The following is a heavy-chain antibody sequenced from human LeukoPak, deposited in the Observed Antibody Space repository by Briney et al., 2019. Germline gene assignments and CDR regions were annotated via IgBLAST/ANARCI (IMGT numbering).Heavy chain of an antibody. D-gene: IGHD7-27*01. CDR2: ISSSSSYI. V-gene: IGHV3-21*04. CDR1: GFTFSSYS. CDR3: ARATGDHNYYYYGMDV. J-gene: IGHJ6*02. Sequence: GGSLRLSCAASGFTFSSYSMNWVRQAPGKGLEWVSSISSSSSYIYYADSVKGRFTISRDNSKNTLYLQMNSLRAEDTAVYYCARATGDHNYYYYGMDVWGQGTTVTVSS.